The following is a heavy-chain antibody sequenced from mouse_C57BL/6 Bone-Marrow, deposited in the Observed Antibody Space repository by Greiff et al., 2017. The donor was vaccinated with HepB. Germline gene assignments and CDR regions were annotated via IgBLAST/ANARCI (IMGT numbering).Heavy chain of an antibody. D-gene: IGHD1-1*01. CDR2: IDPSDSYT. Sequence: VQLQQPGAELVMPGASVKLSCKASGYTFTSYWMHWVKQRPGQGLEWIGEIDPSDSYTNYNQKFKGKSTLTVDKSSSTAYMQLSSLTSEDSAGYYCARALYYYGSSSYWYFDVWGTGTTVTVSS. CDR3: ARALYYYGSSSYWYFDV. J-gene: IGHJ1*03. V-gene: IGHV1-69*01. CDR1: GYTFTSYW.